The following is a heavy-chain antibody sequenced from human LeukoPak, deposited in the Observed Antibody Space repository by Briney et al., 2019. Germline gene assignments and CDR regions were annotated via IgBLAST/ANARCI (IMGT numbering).Heavy chain of an antibody. Sequence: QPGGSLRLSCAASGFTFSSYSMNWVRQAPGKGLEWVSAISGSGGSTYYADSVKGRFTISRDNSKNTLYLQMNSLRAEDTAVYYCATQPWVAVVVTAIRGGYPWGQGTLVTVSS. CDR2: ISGSGGST. CDR1: GFTFSSYS. CDR3: ATQPWVAVVVTAIRGGYP. D-gene: IGHD2-21*02. J-gene: IGHJ5*02. V-gene: IGHV3-23*01.